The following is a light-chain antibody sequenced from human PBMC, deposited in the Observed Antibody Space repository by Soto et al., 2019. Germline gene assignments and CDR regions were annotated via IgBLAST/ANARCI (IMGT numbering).Light chain of an antibody. CDR2: DVV. CDR3: RSYSSTMTNV. CDR1: SSDGGGFNS. V-gene: IGLV2-14*03. J-gene: IGLJ1*01. Sequence: QSALTQPASVSGSPGQSITISCTGTSSDGGGFNSVSWYQLRPGTAPKLILYDVVDRPSGVSYRFSGSKSGNTASLTISGLQVADEADYFCRSYSSTMTNVFGSGSKVTV.